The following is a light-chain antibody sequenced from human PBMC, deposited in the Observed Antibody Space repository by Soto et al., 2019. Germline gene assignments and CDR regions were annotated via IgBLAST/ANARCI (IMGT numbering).Light chain of an antibody. J-gene: IGKJ2*01. Sequence: EIVLTQSPGTLSLSPGERATLSCRASQSVYNNYSAWYQQKPGQTPRLLVNGASNRATGIPDRFSGGGSGTDFTLTISSLEPEDFAVYYCQQYGLPPHSFGQGTKVDIK. CDR3: QQYGLPPHS. CDR2: GAS. CDR1: QSVYNNY. V-gene: IGKV3-20*01.